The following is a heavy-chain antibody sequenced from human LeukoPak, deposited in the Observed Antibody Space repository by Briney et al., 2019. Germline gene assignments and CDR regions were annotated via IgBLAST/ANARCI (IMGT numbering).Heavy chain of an antibody. D-gene: IGHD5-18*01. V-gene: IGHV4-30-2*01. Sequence: PSETLSLTCAVSGGSISSGGQSWSWMRQPPGKGLEWIGYIYHSGNTYYNPSLKSRVTISVDRSKNQFPLRVNSVTAADTAVYFCARRYSYGFYYFDYWGQGTLVTVSS. CDR3: ARRYSYGFYYFDY. J-gene: IGHJ4*02. CDR2: IYHSGNT. CDR1: GGSISSGGQS.